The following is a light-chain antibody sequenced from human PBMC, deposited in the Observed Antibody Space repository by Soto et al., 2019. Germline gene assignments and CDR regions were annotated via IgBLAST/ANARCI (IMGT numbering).Light chain of an antibody. CDR1: QSINSW. J-gene: IGKJ1*01. CDR3: QQYDSYSWT. V-gene: IGKV1-5*03. Sequence: DIQMTQSPSTLSASVGDRVTITCRAGQSINSWLAWYQQKPGKAPKLLIYKASSLESRVPSRFSGSGSGTEFTLTISSLQPDDFATYYCQQYDSYSWTFGQGTKLEIK. CDR2: KAS.